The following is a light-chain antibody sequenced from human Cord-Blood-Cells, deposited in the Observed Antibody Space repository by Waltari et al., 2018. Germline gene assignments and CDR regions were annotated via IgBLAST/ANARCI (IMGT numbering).Light chain of an antibody. CDR1: SSDVGGYNY. CDR2: VFS. CDR3: RSYAGSYTYV. Sequence: QSALTQPRSVSGSPGQSVTISCTGTSSDVGGYNYVSWYQQHPGKAPKLMIYVFSKRPSGVPDRVSGSKFGNTASLTISGLQAEDEADYYCRSYAGSYTYVFGTGTKVTVL. V-gene: IGLV2-11*01. J-gene: IGLJ1*01.